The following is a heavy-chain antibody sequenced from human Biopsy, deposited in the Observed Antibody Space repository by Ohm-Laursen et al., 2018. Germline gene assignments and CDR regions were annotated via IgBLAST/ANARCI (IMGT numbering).Heavy chain of an antibody. CDR1: GFSVSSYD. V-gene: IGHV3-21*01. CDR2: ISETSSHI. D-gene: IGHD6-6*01. J-gene: IGHJ6*02. Sequence: SLRLSCAATGFSVSSYDMNWVRQAPGKGLEWISYISETSSHIYDADSVRGRFTVARDIAKNSLYLQLNSLRVEDTAVYYCARGSSRRAREGGMDVWGRGTTVTVSS. CDR3: ARGSSRRAREGGMDV.